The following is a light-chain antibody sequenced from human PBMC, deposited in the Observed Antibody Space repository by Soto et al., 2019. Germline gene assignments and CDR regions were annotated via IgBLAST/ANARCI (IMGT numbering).Light chain of an antibody. CDR2: GAS. J-gene: IGKJ5*01. CDR1: QSVSSN. V-gene: IGKV3-15*01. CDR3: QQYNNWPPT. Sequence: EIVMTQSPATLSVSPGERATLSCRAGQSVSSNLAWYQQKPGQAPRLLIYGASTRATGIPARFSGSRSGTEFTLTISSLQSEDLAVYYCQQYNNWPPTFGQGTRLEIK.